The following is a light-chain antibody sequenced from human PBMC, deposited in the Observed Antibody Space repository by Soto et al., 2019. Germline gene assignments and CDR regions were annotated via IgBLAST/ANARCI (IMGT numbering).Light chain of an antibody. CDR2: LEGSGSY. J-gene: IGLJ3*02. Sequence: QSVLTQSSSASASLGSSVKLTCTLSSGHSSHIITWHQQQPGKAPRYLMRLEGSGSYNKGSGVPDRFSGSSSGADRYLTVSNLHSEDEADYYCETWDSNIHVFGGGTKLTVL. CDR3: ETWDSNIHV. CDR1: SGHSSHI. V-gene: IGLV4-60*03.